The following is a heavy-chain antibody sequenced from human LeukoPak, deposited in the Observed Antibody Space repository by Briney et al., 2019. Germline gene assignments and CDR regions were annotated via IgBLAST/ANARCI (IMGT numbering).Heavy chain of an antibody. CDR1: GFTFSSYA. J-gene: IGHJ4*02. Sequence: GGSLRLSCAASGFTFSSYAMHWVRQAPGKGLEWVAVISYDGSNKYYADSVKGRFTISRDNSKNTLYLQMNSLRGEDTAVYYCARVLRGYCSSSSCYLFDYWGQGTLVTVSS. D-gene: IGHD2-2*01. V-gene: IGHV3-30-3*01. CDR3: ARVLRGYCSSSSCYLFDY. CDR2: ISYDGSNK.